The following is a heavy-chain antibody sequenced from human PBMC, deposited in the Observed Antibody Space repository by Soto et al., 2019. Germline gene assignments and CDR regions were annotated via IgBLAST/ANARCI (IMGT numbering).Heavy chain of an antibody. D-gene: IGHD4-17*01. CDR2: IPDSVNT. CDR3: ARARGWDSGDYASLLDR. CDR1: GGSVSIGDYL. Sequence: VQLQDSGPGLVTPSQTLSLTCTVFGGSVSIGDYLWSWIRQLPGKGLEWIGYIPDSVNTYYNQSLNIRVTISLDTSKNQFSLKVPSMTAAATAVYFCARARGWDSGDYASLLDRLAQGKLVTVS. J-gene: IGHJ5*02. V-gene: IGHV4-30-4*01.